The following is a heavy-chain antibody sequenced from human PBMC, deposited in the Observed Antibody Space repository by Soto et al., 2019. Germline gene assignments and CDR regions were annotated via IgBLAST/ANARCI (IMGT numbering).Heavy chain of an antibody. CDR2: ISISSDR. V-gene: IGHV3-21*06. CDR3: VRGMNPLF. CDR1: GFTLRTYT. J-gene: IGHJ4*01. Sequence: GGSLRLSCAASGFTLRTYTMNWVRQAPGKGLEWVSSISISSDRYYADSVRGRFTISRDNAKNALYLQMNSLRADDTAVYFCVRGMNPLFGGQGTLVTAPQ.